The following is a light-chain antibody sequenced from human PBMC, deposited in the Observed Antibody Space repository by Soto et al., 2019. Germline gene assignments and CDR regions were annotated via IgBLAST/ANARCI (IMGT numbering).Light chain of an antibody. V-gene: IGKV1-5*01. J-gene: IGKJ1*01. Sequence: QMTQSPSTLSASVGDRVTITCRASQSISSWLAWYQQKPGKAPKLLIYDASSLESGVPSRFSGSGSGTEFTLTISSLQPDDFATYYCQQYNSHWTFGQGTKVEIK. CDR2: DAS. CDR1: QSISSW. CDR3: QQYNSHWT.